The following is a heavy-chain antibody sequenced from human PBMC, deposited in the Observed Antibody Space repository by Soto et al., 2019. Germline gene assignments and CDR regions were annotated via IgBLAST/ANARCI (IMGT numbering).Heavy chain of an antibody. Sequence: QLQLQESGPGLVKTSENLSLTCTVSGGSISSSSYYWGWIRQPPGKGLEWIGYIYYSGSPYYNPSLKSRVTISVDTSKNQFSLKLSSVTAADTAVYYCAVPAASVAGASGSYYYYGMDVWGQGTTVTASS. CDR3: AVPAASVAGASGSYYYYGMDV. CDR1: GGSISSSSYY. CDR2: IYYSGSP. J-gene: IGHJ6*02. D-gene: IGHD6-19*01. V-gene: IGHV4-39*01.